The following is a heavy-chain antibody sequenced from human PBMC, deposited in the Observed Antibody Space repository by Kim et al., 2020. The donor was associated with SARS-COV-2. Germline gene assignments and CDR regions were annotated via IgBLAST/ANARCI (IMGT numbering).Heavy chain of an antibody. CDR2: ISSSSSYI. D-gene: IGHD2-15*01. CDR1: GFTFSSYS. V-gene: IGHV3-21*01. CDR3: ARDRRYCSGGSCYLNAFDI. Sequence: GGSLRLSCAASGFTFSSYSMNWVRQAPGKGLEWVSSISSSSSYIYYADSVKGRFTISRDNAKNSLYLQMNSLRAEDTAVYYCARDRRYCSGGSCYLNAFDIWGQGTMVTVSS. J-gene: IGHJ3*02.